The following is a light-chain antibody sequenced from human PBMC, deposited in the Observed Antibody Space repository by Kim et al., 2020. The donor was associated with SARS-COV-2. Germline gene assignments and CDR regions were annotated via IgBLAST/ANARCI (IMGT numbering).Light chain of an antibody. CDR3: QVWDSSHV. V-gene: IGLV3-9*01. J-gene: IGLJ1*01. CDR1: NIGSKN. Sequence: SYELTQPLSVSVALGQTARITCGGNNIGSKNVHWYQQKPGQAPVLVIYRDSNRPSGIPERFSGSNSGNTATLTISRAQAGSEADYYCQVWDSSHVFG. CDR2: RDS.